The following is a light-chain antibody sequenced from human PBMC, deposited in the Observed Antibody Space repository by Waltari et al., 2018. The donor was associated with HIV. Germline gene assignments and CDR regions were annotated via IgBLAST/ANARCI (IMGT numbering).Light chain of an antibody. CDR2: EID. Sequence: QSALTQPRSVSGSPGQSVTISFPGSTNDIGGSNYLSLYQQPPGKFPKLMIYEIDKRPSGVPDRFSGSKSGYAAALTISGLQAEDEAAYYCCSYADTHSFVFGTGTKVTVL. CDR3: CSYADTHSFV. J-gene: IGLJ1*01. CDR1: TNDIGGSNY. V-gene: IGLV2-11*02.